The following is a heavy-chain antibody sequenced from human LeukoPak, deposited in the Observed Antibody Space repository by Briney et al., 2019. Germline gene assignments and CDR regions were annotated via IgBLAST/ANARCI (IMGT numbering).Heavy chain of an antibody. J-gene: IGHJ6*03. CDR3: ARDRPSHDFWSGDQLYQYYYYMDV. Sequence: GGSLRLSCAASGFTFDDYGMSWVRQAPGKGLEWVSGINWNGASTGYADSVKGRFTISRDNAKNSLYLQLNSLRAEDTALYYCARDRPSHDFWSGDQLYQYYYYMDVWGKGTTVTVSS. V-gene: IGHV3-20*04. D-gene: IGHD3-3*01. CDR1: GFTFDDYG. CDR2: INWNGAST.